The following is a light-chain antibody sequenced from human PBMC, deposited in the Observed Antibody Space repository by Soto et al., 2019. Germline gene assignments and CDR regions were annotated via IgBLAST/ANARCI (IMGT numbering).Light chain of an antibody. CDR1: QSISSY. Sequence: DIQMTQSPSSLSASVGDRVTITCRASQSISSYLNWYQQKPGKAPKFLIYAASSMQSGVPSRFSGSGSGTDFTLTISSLQPEDCATYYCQQSYSTPWTFGQGTQVEIK. J-gene: IGKJ1*01. CDR2: AAS. CDR3: QQSYSTPWT. V-gene: IGKV1-39*01.